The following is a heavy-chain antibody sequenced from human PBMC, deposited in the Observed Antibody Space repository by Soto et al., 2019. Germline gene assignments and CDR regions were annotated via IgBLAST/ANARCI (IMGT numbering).Heavy chain of an antibody. Sequence: KTSETLSLTCTVSGGSISSKTSYWGWIRQPPGKGLEWIGSIYYSGSTYYNPSLKSRVTISVDTSKNQFSLHLNFVTAADTAVYYCARHLDYYDSSGYFDYWGQGPLVTVSS. J-gene: IGHJ4*02. CDR3: ARHLDYYDSSGYFDY. CDR2: IYYSGST. D-gene: IGHD3-22*01. CDR1: GGSISSKTSY. V-gene: IGHV4-39*01.